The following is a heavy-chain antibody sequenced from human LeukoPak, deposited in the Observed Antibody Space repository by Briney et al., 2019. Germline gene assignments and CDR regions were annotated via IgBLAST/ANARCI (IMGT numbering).Heavy chain of an antibody. J-gene: IGHJ6*03. Sequence: PSETLSLTCTVSGGSISTHYWSWIRQPAGKGLEWIGRIYSSGSTNYNPSLKSRVTMSLDTSKNQFSLKLTSVTAADTAVYYCARETSLTTETPQKDYYYYYMDVWGKGTTVTVSS. CDR3: ARETSLTTETPQKDYYYYYMDV. V-gene: IGHV4-4*07. CDR2: IYSSGST. D-gene: IGHD4-11*01. CDR1: GGSISTHY.